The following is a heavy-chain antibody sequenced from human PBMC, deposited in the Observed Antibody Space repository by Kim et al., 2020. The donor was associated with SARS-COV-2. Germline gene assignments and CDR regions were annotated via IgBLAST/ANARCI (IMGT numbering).Heavy chain of an antibody. D-gene: IGHD1-26*01. Sequence: GGSLRLSCAASGFTFSNNCMHWVRQAPEKGLVWVSRITTDGSRAEYADSVKGRFTISRDNAKNTLYLQMNSLRAEDTAVYYCARDIGGSSCLDYGGQGTLVTVSS. V-gene: IGHV3-74*03. CDR1: GFTFSNNC. CDR2: ITTDGSRA. CDR3: ARDIGGSSCLDY. J-gene: IGHJ4*02.